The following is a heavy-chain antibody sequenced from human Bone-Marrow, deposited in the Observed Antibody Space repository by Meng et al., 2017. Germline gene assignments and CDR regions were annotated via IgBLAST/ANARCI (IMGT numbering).Heavy chain of an antibody. D-gene: IGHD6-13*01. CDR2: INPKSGDT. CDR3: ARDEDISAAGKLFGDY. Sequence: ASVKVSCKVSGGTFSSYAISWVRQAPGQGLEWMGRINPKSGDTHYAQRFQGRVTMTGDTSISTAYMELSGLRSDDTAMYYCARDEDISAAGKLFGDYWGQGTLVTVSS. V-gene: IGHV1-2*06. J-gene: IGHJ4*02. CDR1: GGTFSSYA.